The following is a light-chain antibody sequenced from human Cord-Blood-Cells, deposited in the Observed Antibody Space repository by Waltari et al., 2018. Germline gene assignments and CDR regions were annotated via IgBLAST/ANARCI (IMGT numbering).Light chain of an antibody. CDR3: SSYTSSSTLV. J-gene: IGLJ1*01. V-gene: IGLV2-14*01. CDR2: EVS. Sequence: QSALTQPASVSGSPGPSITTSCTGTSSYVGGYNYVSWYQQHPGKAPKLMIYEVSNRPSGVSNRFSGSKSGNTASLTISGLQAEDEADYYCSSYTSSSTLVFGTGTKVTVL. CDR1: SSYVGGYNY.